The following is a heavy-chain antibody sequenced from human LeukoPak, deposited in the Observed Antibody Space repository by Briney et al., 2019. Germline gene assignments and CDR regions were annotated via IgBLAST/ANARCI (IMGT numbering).Heavy chain of an antibody. CDR1: GRSISNFY. Sequence: PSETLSLTCTVPGRSISNFYWSWIRQPPGKGLEWIGFIYDSGSTNYNPSLKSRVTISEDTSKNQFSLKLSSVTAADTAVYYCASTGTIRNWYFDLWGRGTLVTVSS. V-gene: IGHV4-59*01. J-gene: IGHJ2*01. CDR2: IYDSGST. D-gene: IGHD1-1*01. CDR3: ASTGTIRNWYFDL.